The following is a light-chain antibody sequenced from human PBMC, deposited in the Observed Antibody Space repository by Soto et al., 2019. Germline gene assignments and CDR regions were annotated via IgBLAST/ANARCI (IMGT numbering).Light chain of an antibody. V-gene: IGLV2-11*01. Sequence: QSALTQPRSVSGSPGQSVTISCTGTSSDVGGYNYVSWYQQHPVKAPKLMIYDVSQRPSGVPDRFSGSKSGNTAFLTISGLQADDEADYYCCSHAGSYTWVFGGGTKLTVL. J-gene: IGLJ3*02. CDR2: DVS. CDR1: SSDVGGYNY. CDR3: CSHAGSYTWV.